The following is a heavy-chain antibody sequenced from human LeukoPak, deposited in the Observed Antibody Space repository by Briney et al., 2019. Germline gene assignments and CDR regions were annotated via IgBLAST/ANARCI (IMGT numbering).Heavy chain of an antibody. CDR2: MNPNSGNT. J-gene: IGHJ4*02. CDR3: AAYYYGSGSYYLFDY. D-gene: IGHD3-10*01. Sequence: GASVKVSCKASGCTFTSYDINWVRQATGQGLEWMGWMNPNSGNTGYAQKFQGRVTMTRNTSISTAYMELSSLRSEDTAVYYCAAYYYGSGSYYLFDYWGQGTLVTVSS. V-gene: IGHV1-8*01. CDR1: GCTFTSYD.